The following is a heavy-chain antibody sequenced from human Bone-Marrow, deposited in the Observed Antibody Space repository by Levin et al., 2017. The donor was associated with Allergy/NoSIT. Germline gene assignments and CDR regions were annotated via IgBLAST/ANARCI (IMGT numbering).Heavy chain of an antibody. CDR3: SREPPQRAGYWYGEGGMDL. Sequence: PGGSLRLSCAASGFTFSTYTMTWVRQAPGKGLEWVSTLTGNGLEIRYVDSVRGRFTISRDNSKNTLYLQMSSLRAEDAAIYYCSREPPQRAGYWYGEGGMDLWGQGTAVTVSS. D-gene: IGHD3-10*01. CDR2: LTGNGLEI. V-gene: IGHV3-23*01. CDR1: GFTFSTYT. J-gene: IGHJ6*02.